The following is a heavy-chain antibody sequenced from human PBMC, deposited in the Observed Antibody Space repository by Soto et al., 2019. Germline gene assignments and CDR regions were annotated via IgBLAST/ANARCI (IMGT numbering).Heavy chain of an antibody. CDR3: AKYGGGYSYGPSYYYYGMDV. CDR2: ISGSGGST. J-gene: IGHJ6*02. Sequence: GGSLRLSCAASGFTFSSYAMSWVRQAPGKGLEWVSAISGSGGSTYYADSVKGRFTISRDNSKNTVYLQMNSLRAEDTAVYYCAKYGGGYSYGPSYYYYGMDVWGQGTTVTVSS. D-gene: IGHD5-18*01. V-gene: IGHV3-23*01. CDR1: GFTFSSYA.